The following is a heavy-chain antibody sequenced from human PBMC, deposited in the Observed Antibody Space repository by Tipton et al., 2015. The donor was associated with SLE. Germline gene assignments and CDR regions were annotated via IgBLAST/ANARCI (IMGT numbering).Heavy chain of an antibody. J-gene: IGHJ6*02. D-gene: IGHD6-19*01. Sequence: TLSLTCTVSGGSISSSSYYWGWIRQPPGKGLEWIGSIYYSGSTYYNPSLKSRVTISVDTSKNQFSLKLSSVTAADTAVYYCARVIAVAGYYGMDVWGQGTTVTVSS. CDR1: GGSISSSSYY. V-gene: IGHV4-39*07. CDR3: ARVIAVAGYYGMDV. CDR2: IYYSGST.